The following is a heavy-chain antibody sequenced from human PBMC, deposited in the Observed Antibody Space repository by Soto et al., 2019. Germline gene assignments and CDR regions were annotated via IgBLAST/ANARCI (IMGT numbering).Heavy chain of an antibody. J-gene: IGHJ6*03. CDR3: ARISSIYYMDV. CDR1: GFSLSTTGMC. V-gene: IGHV2-70*11. Sequence: PTLVNPTQTLTLTCTFSGFSLSTTGMCVSWIRQPPGKALEWLARIDWDGSKYYITSLRTRLTVSKDTSKNQVVLTMTDMDPVDTATYYCARISSIYYMDVWGEGTTVTVSS. CDR2: IDWDGSK.